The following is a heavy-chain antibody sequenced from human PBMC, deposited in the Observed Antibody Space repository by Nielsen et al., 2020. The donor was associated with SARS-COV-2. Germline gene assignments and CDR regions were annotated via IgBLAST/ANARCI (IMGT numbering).Heavy chain of an antibody. CDR2: IYHSGRT. CDR1: GGSISSGGYS. V-gene: IGHV4-30-2*01. J-gene: IGHJ3*02. D-gene: IGHD3-16*01. Sequence: SETLSLTCAVSGGSISSGGYSWIWIRQPPGKGLEWIGYIYHSGRTYYNPSLKSRVTISVDRSKNQFSLKLSSVTAADTAVYYCARGGRITFGGADDAFDIWGQGTKITVSS. CDR3: ARGGRITFGGADDAFDI.